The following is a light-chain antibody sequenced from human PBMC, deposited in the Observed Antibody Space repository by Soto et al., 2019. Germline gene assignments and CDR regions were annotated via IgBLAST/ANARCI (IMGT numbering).Light chain of an antibody. V-gene: IGKV3-15*01. J-gene: IGKJ1*01. CDR2: GAS. CDR1: QSVSSN. Sequence: EIVMTQSPATLSVSPGERATLSCRANQSVSSNLAWYQQKPGQAPRLLIYGASTRATGIPARFSGSGSGTGFTLTISSLQSEDFAVYYCQQYNNWPRTFGQGTKVEIK. CDR3: QQYNNWPRT.